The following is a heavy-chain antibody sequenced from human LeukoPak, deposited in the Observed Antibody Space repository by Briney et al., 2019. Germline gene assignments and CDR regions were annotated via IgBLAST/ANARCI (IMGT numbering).Heavy chain of an antibody. CDR2: IYHSGST. CDR3: ARDRRYCSSTSCYWGDAFDI. V-gene: IGHV4-38-2*02. D-gene: IGHD2-2*01. CDR1: GYSISSGYY. J-gene: IGHJ3*02. Sequence: SETLSLTCTVSGYSISSGYYWGWIRQPPGKGLEWIGSIYHSGSTYYNPSLKSRVTISVDTSKNQFSLKLSSVTAADTAVYYCARDRRYCSSTSCYWGDAFDIWGQGTMVTVSS.